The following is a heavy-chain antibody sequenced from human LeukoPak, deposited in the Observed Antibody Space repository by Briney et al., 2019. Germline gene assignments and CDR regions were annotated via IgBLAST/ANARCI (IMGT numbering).Heavy chain of an antibody. V-gene: IGHV3-53*01. D-gene: IGHD5-12*01. Sequence: GGSLRLSCAASRFTVSSIYMSWVRQAPGKGLEWVSIIYSGGTIHYADSVKGRFTISRDNTKNTLYLQMNSLRAEDTAVYYCATGYDFGFDPWGQGTLVTVSS. CDR2: IYSGGTI. CDR1: RFTVSSIY. J-gene: IGHJ5*02. CDR3: ATGYDFGFDP.